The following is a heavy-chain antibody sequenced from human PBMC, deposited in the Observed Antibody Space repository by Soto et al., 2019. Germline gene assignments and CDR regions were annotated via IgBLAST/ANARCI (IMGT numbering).Heavy chain of an antibody. CDR1: GFTFSDYS. D-gene: IGHD3-22*01. CDR2: ISSSGSTI. J-gene: IGHJ4*02. CDR3: ARSHLYYDSSGYPDY. Sequence: GGSLRLSCATSGFTFSDYSMNWVRQAPGKGLEWISYISSSGSTIYYADSVKGRFTISRDNAKNSLYLQMNSLRAEDTAVYYCARSHLYYDSSGYPDYWGQGTLVTVSS. V-gene: IGHV3-48*04.